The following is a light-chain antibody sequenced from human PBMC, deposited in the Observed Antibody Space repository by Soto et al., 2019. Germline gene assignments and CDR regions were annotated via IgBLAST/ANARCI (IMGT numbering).Light chain of an antibody. V-gene: IGLV1-44*01. CDR3: AAWDDILNGYV. J-gene: IGLJ1*01. CDR2: SNY. Sequence: QSVLTQPASVSGSPGESITISCSGSSSNIESNTVTWYQQLPGTAPKLVIYSNYDRPSGVPDRFSGSTSGTSASLVIRGLQSEGEADYYCAAWDDILNGYVFGGGTKVTV. CDR1: SSNIESNT.